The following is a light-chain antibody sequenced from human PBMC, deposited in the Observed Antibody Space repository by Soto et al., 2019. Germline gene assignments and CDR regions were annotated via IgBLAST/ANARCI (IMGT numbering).Light chain of an antibody. CDR2: DTS. CDR3: QYRSNWRPMYT. J-gene: IGKJ2*01. V-gene: IGKV3-11*01. Sequence: EIVLTQSPATLSLSPGERATLSCRASQSVGGFLAWYQQKSGQAPRLLIYDTSKRSTGIPARFSGSGSGTDFTLTISSLEPEDFAIDHCQYRSNWRPMYTFGQGTKVEIK. CDR1: QSVGGF.